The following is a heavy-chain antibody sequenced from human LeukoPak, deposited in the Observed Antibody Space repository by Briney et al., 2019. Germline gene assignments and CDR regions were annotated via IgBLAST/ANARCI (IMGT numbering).Heavy chain of an antibody. J-gene: IGHJ5*02. CDR1: GYTFTGYY. Sequence: ASVKVSCKASGYTFTGYYIHWVRQAPGQGLEWMGWINPNSGGTNYAHKFQGRVTMTRDTSISTAYMELSRLKSDDTAVYYCAREGQPIIVRRNWLDPWGQGTLVTVSS. CDR3: AREGQPIIVRRNWLDP. V-gene: IGHV1-2*07. D-gene: IGHD3-10*01. CDR2: INPNSGGT.